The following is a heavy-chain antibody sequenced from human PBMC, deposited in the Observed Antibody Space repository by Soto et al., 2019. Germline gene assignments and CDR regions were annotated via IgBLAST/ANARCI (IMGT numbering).Heavy chain of an antibody. CDR2: IWYDGSNK. J-gene: IGHJ6*02. Sequence: GGSLRLSCAAPGFTFSSYGMHWVRQAPGKGLEWVAVIWYDGSNKYYADSVKGRFTISRDNSKNTLYLQMNSLRAEDTAVYYCARTLGGDFWSGFTGMDVWGQGTMVTVSS. CDR1: GFTFSSYG. D-gene: IGHD3-3*01. V-gene: IGHV3-33*01. CDR3: ARTLGGDFWSGFTGMDV.